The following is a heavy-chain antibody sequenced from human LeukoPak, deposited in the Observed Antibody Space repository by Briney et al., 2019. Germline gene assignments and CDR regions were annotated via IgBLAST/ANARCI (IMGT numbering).Heavy chain of an antibody. CDR2: ITWGGGNI. Sequence: GRSLRLSCVTSGFTFGDYTMHWVRQVPGKGLEWLSGITWGGGNIAYADSVKGRFTISRDNAKSSLYLQMNSLRNEDMAFYFCAKGYTFHGVAHDSGYFDYWGQGTLVTVSS. CDR3: AKGYTFHGVAHDSGYFDY. J-gene: IGHJ4*02. D-gene: IGHD3-3*01. V-gene: IGHV3-9*03. CDR1: GFTFGDYT.